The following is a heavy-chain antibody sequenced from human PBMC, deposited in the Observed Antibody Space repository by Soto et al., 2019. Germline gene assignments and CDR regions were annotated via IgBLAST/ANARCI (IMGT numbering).Heavy chain of an antibody. CDR3: ASGGNWFGT. CDR2: MYYNGNI. Sequence: PSETLSLTCNVSGGSISNYYWTWVRQSPEKGLEWIGYMYYNGNINYNPSLKSRVTISIDTSKNQFSLTLKSVTAADTAVYYRASGGNWFGTWRQGVLVTVSS. V-gene: IGHV4-59*01. CDR1: GGSISNYY. J-gene: IGHJ5*02. D-gene: IGHD3-16*01.